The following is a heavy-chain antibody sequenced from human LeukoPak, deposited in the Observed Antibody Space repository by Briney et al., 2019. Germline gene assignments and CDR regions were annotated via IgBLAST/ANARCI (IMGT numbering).Heavy chain of an antibody. Sequence: SETLSLTCSVSGASVTDYYWSWTRQSPGKGLEWISYIHHSGNSDYNPSLRSRVTTSLDTSKNQFSLNLISVTAADTAVYYCTRGHWGLQSWSQGTLVTVSS. D-gene: IGHD7-27*01. J-gene: IGHJ5*02. V-gene: IGHV4-59*02. CDR3: TRGHWGLQS. CDR1: GASVTDYY. CDR2: IHHSGNS.